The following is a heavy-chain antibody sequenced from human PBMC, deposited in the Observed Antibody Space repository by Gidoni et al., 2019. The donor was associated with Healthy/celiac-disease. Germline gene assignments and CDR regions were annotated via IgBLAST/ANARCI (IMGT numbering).Heavy chain of an antibody. CDR1: GYSFTSYW. D-gene: IGHD6-6*01. CDR3: ARPLSSIAARPPPGGGMDV. Sequence: EVPLVPCGAEVKTPRESLRISCKGSGYSFTSYWISRVRQMPGKGLEWMGRIDPSDSYTNYSPSFQGHVTISADQSISTAYLQWCSLKASDTAMYYCARPLSSIAARPPPGGGMDVWGQGTTVTVSS. CDR2: IDPSDSYT. J-gene: IGHJ6*02. V-gene: IGHV5-10-1*03.